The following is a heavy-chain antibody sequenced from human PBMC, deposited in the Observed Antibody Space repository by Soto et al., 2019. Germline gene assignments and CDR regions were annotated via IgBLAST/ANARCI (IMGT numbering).Heavy chain of an antibody. CDR3: VIDLGYFDF. CDR2: SIPILGRA. Sequence: QVQLVQSGTEVKKPGSSVAVSCQASAGTFNNHSLSWVRQAPGQGLEWMGRSIPILGRADYSQKFQGRLTLTVDKSTGTADMELSSLTSEDTAVYYCVIDLGYFDFWGQGTLVTVSS. J-gene: IGHJ4*02. D-gene: IGHD2-15*01. V-gene: IGHV1-69*02. CDR1: AGTFNNHS.